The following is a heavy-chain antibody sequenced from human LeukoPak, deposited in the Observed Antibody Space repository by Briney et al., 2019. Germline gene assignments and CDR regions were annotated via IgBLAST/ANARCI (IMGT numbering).Heavy chain of an antibody. Sequence: PSETLSLTCTVSGGSISSGGYYWSWIQQPPGKGLEWIGEINHSGSTNYNPSLKSRVTISVDTSKNQFSLKLSSVTAADTAVYYCARKAGYCSSTSCYSRPSRIDYWGQGTLVTVSS. CDR1: GGSISSGGYY. J-gene: IGHJ4*02. CDR2: INHSGST. V-gene: IGHV4-61*08. D-gene: IGHD2-2*01. CDR3: ARKAGYCSSTSCYSRPSRIDY.